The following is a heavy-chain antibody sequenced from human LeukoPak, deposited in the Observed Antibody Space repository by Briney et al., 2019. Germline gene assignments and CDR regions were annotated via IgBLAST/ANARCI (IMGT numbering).Heavy chain of an antibody. CDR2: ISYDGSNK. D-gene: IGHD4-17*01. J-gene: IGHJ4*02. CDR1: GFTFSSYS. Sequence: GGSLRLSCAASGFTFSSYSMNWVRQAPGKGLEWVAVISYDGSNKYYADSVKGRFTISRDNSKNTLYLQMNSLRAEDTAVYYCARDLGDYGDYWGQGTLVTVSS. V-gene: IGHV3-30*03. CDR3: ARDLGDYGDY.